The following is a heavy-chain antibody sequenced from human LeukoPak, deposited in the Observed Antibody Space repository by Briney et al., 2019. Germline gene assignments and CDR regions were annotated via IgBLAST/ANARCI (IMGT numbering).Heavy chain of an antibody. CDR2: MNPNSGNT. D-gene: IGHD1-26*01. V-gene: IGHV1-8*03. Sequence: GAXVKVXXXASGYTFTSYGINWVRQATGQGLEWMGWMNPNSGNTGYAQKFQGRVTITRNTSISTAYMELSSLRSEDTAVYYCARXLXSYXPQRHNWFDPWGQGTLVTVSS. J-gene: IGHJ5*02. CDR3: ARXLXSYXPQRHNWFDP. CDR1: GYTFTSYG.